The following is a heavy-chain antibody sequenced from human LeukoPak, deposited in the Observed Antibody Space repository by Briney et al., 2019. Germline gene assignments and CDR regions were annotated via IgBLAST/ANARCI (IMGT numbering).Heavy chain of an antibody. J-gene: IGHJ5*02. V-gene: IGHV4-39*07. CDR1: GGSISSSSYY. CDR2: IYYSGST. D-gene: IGHD5-18*01. CDR3: ARYLTAPEKASSFDP. Sequence: SETLSLTCTVSGGSISSSSYYWGWIRQPPGKGLEWIGSIYYSGSTYYNPSLKSRVTISADTSKNQFSLKLSSVTAADTAVYYCARYLTAPEKASSFDPWGQGTLVTVSS.